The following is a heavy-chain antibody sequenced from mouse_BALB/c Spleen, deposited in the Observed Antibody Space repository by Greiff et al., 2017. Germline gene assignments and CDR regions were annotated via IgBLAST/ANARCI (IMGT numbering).Heavy chain of an antibody. Sequence: VQLQQSGPELVKPGASVKISCKASGYAFSSSWMNWVKQRPGQGLEWIGRIYPGDGDTNYNGKFKGKATLTADKSSSTAYMQLSSLTSVDSAVYFCARDWDYGSRPWYFDVWGAGTTVTVSS. D-gene: IGHD1-1*01. CDR2: IYPGDGDT. J-gene: IGHJ1*01. V-gene: IGHV1-82*01. CDR3: ARDWDYGSRPWYFDV. CDR1: GYAFSSSW.